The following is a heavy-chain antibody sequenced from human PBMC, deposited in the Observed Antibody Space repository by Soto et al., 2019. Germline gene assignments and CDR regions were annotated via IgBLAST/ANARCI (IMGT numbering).Heavy chain of an antibody. CDR2: ISGSGGST. CDR3: ARAVAGDDY. V-gene: IGHV3-23*01. CDR1: GFTFSSYA. Sequence: RRLSCAASGFTFSSYAMSWVRQAPGKGLEWVSAISGSGGSTYYADSVKGRFTISRDNSKNTLYLQMNSLRAEDTAVYYCARAVAGDDYWGQGTLVTVSS. J-gene: IGHJ4*02. D-gene: IGHD6-19*01.